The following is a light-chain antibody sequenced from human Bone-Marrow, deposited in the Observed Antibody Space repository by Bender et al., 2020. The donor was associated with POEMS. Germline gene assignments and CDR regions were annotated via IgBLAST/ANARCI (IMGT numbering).Light chain of an antibody. J-gene: IGLJ3*02. Sequence: QSVLTQPPSASGTPGQRVTISCSGGSSNIGAHAVNWYQHLPGTAPKLLIYSSHRRPSEVPDRFSGSKSGTSASLAISGLQSEDEAEYYCAAWDDNLSALVFGGGTKVTAL. V-gene: IGLV1-44*01. CDR3: AAWDDNLSALV. CDR2: SSH. CDR1: SSNIGAHA.